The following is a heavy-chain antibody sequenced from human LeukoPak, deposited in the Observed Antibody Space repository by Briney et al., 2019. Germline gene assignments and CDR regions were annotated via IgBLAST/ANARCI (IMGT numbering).Heavy chain of an antibody. CDR3: ARRSAYCGGDCYHFDY. CDR2: ISAYNGNT. CDR1: GYTFTSYG. V-gene: IGHV1-18*01. J-gene: IGHJ4*02. Sequence: ASVKVSCKASGYTFTSYGISWVRQAPGQGLEWMGWISAYNGNTNYAQKLQGRVTMTTDTSTSTAYMELRSLRSEDTAVYYCARRSAYCGGDCYHFDYWGQGTLVTVSS. D-gene: IGHD2-21*02.